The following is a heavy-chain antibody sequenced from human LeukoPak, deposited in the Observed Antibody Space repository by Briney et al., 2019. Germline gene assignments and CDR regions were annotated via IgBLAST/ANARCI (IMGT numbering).Heavy chain of an antibody. V-gene: IGHV3-30-3*01. J-gene: IGHJ4*02. Sequence: GSLRLSCAASGFTFSSYAMHWVRQAPGKGLEWVAVISYDGSNKFYADSAKGRFTLSRDNSKNTLYLQMNSLRIEDTAVYYCGRGSVGFGELNYWGQGTLVTVSS. D-gene: IGHD3-10*01. CDR1: GFTFSSYA. CDR3: GRGSVGFGELNY. CDR2: ISYDGSNK.